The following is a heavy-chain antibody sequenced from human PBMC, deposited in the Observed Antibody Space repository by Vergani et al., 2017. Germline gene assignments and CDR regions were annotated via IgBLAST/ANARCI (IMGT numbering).Heavy chain of an antibody. CDR2: ISGPGLST. V-gene: IGHV3-23*01. D-gene: IGHD2-2*01. CDR1: GFTFSNSA. CDR3: ARAMCSTTSCYWDYYYYMDV. Sequence: EVHLLESGGGLVQSGGSLRLSCAASGFTFSNSAVSWVRQAPGRGLAWVSSISGPGLSTYYADSVKGRFSISRDNSKNTVFLQMDSLRPDDTAVYYCARAMCSTTSCYWDYYYYMDVWGKGTTVTVSS. J-gene: IGHJ6*03.